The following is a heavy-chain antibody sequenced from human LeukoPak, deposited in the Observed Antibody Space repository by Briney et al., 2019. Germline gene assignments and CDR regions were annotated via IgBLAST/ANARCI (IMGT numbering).Heavy chain of an antibody. V-gene: IGHV1-69*13. CDR2: IIPIFGTA. D-gene: IGHD3-9*01. J-gene: IGHJ3*02. CDR3: ARTDILTPHDAFDI. CDR1: GGTFSSYA. Sequence: SVKVSCKASGGTFSSYAISWVRQAPGQGLEWMGGIIPIFGTANYAQKFQGRVTITADESTSTAYMELSSLRSEDTAVYYCARTDILTPHDAFDIWGQGTMVTVSS.